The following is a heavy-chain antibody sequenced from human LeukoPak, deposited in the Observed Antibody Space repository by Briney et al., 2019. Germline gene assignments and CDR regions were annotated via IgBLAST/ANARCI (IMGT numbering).Heavy chain of an antibody. V-gene: IGHV4-59*08. CDR3: ARGGATRYCSSTSCQAAFDI. CDR2: IYYSGST. J-gene: IGHJ3*02. Sequence: PSETLSLTCTVSGGSISSYYWSWIRQPPGKGLEWIGYIYYSGSTNYNPSLKSRVTISVDTSKNQFPLKLSSVTAADTAVYYCARGGATRYCSSTSCQAAFDIWGQGTMVTVSS. CDR1: GGSISSYY. D-gene: IGHD2-2*01.